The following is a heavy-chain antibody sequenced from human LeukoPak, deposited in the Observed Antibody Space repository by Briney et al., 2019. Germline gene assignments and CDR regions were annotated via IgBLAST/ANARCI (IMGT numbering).Heavy chain of an antibody. Sequence: NPSETLSLTCTVSGDSISSTSYYWDWIRQPPGKGLEWVGSIYNSGTTYYNPSLKSRVTISVDTSKNQFSLKVSSVTAADTAVYYCASRVYGLGSFNYWGQGTLVTVSS. CDR3: ASRVYGLGSFNY. CDR1: GDSISSTSYY. D-gene: IGHD3-10*01. V-gene: IGHV4-39*01. J-gene: IGHJ4*01. CDR2: IYNSGTT.